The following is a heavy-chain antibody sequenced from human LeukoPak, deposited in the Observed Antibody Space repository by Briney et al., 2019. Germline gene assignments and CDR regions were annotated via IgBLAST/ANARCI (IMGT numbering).Heavy chain of an antibody. CDR2: IKQDGSEK. Sequence: GGSLRLSCAASGFTFSSYWMSWVRQAPGKGLEWVANIKQDGSEKYYVDSVKGRFTISRDNAKNSLYLQMNSLRAEDTAVYYCARDTPSIAVAGNWFDPWGQGTLVTVSS. V-gene: IGHV3-7*01. J-gene: IGHJ5*02. CDR1: GFTFSSYW. D-gene: IGHD6-19*01. CDR3: ARDTPSIAVAGNWFDP.